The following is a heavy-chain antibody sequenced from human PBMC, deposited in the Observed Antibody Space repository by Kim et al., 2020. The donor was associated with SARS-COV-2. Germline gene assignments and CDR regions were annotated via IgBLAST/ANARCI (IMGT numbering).Heavy chain of an antibody. CDR3: ARDSWEVYGSGSYYTNWFDP. Sequence: GGSLRLSCAASGFTFSSYSMNWVRQAPGKGLEWVSYISSSSSTIYYADSVKGRFTISRDNAKNSLYLQMNSLRAEDTAVYYCARDSWEVYGSGSYYTNWFDPWGQGTLVTVSS. J-gene: IGHJ5*02. CDR2: ISSSSSTI. V-gene: IGHV3-48*04. D-gene: IGHD3-10*01. CDR1: GFTFSSYS.